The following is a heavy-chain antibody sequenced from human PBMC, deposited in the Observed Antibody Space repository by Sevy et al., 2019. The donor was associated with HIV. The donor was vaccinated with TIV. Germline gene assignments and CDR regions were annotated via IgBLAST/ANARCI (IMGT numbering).Heavy chain of an antibody. CDR3: ARVHGYYDFWSGYYNPGDYGMDV. D-gene: IGHD3-3*01. CDR1: GFTFSSYA. CDR2: ISYDGSNK. J-gene: IGHJ6*02. Sequence: GGSLRLSCAASGFTFSSYAMHWVRQAPGKGLEWVAVISYDGSNKYYADSVKGGCTNSRDNSKNTLYMQMNSLEAEDTAVYYCARVHGYYDFWSGYYNPGDYGMDVWGQGTTVTVSS. V-gene: IGHV3-30-3*01.